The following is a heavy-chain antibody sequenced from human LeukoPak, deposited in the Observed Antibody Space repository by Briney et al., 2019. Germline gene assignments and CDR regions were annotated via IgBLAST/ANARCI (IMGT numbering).Heavy chain of an antibody. D-gene: IGHD2-21*01. CDR3: AKAPVTTCRGAYCYPFDY. J-gene: IGHJ4*02. CDR2: ISDSGNT. CDR1: GFTLSSYA. V-gene: IGHV3-23*01. Sequence: GGSLRLYCAASGFTLSSYAMSWLRQAPGKGLEWFSAISDSGNTYHADSVKGRFTTSRDSSKNTLFLQMNRLRPEDAAVYYCAKAPVTTCRGAYCYPFDYWGQGTLVTVSS.